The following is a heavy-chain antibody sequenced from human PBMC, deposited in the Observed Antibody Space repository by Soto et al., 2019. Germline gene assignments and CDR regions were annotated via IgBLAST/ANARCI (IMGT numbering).Heavy chain of an antibody. J-gene: IGHJ5*01. CDR2: SNPNSGGT. D-gene: IGHD3-10*01. CDR3: ARGYYGSGSYYFDS. Sequence: QVQLVQSGAEVKKPGASVKVSCNASGYTFTGYYMHWVRQAPVQGLEWMGWSNPNSGGTNYAQKFQGWVPMTRDTSISTAYMELSRLRSADTAVYYGARGYYGSGSYYFDSWGQGTMVTVSS. CDR1: GYTFTGYY. V-gene: IGHV1-2*04.